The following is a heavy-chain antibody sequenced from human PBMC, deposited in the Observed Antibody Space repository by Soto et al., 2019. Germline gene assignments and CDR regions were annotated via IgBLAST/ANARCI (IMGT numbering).Heavy chain of an antibody. J-gene: IGHJ4*02. V-gene: IGHV4-59*08. CDR2: IYYSGST. Sequence: PSETLSLTCTVSGVSISSYYWSWIRQPPGEGLEWIGYIYYSGSTNYNPSLKSRVTISVDTSKNQFSLKLSSVTAADTAVYYCARQAIVVAPFDYWGQGTLVTVSS. CDR1: GVSISSYY. D-gene: IGHD3-22*01. CDR3: ARQAIVVAPFDY.